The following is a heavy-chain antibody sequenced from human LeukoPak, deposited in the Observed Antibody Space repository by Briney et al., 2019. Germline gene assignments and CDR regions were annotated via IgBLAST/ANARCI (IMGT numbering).Heavy chain of an antibody. D-gene: IGHD6-13*01. CDR1: GFTFDDYA. CDR3: SWAAAGSDAFDI. Sequence: GGSLRLSCAASGFTFDDYAMHWVRQAPGKGLEWVSGISWNSGSIGYADSVKGRFTISRDNAKNSLYLQMNSLRAEDMALYYCSWAAAGSDAFDIWGQGTMVTVSS. CDR2: ISWNSGSI. V-gene: IGHV3-9*03. J-gene: IGHJ3*02.